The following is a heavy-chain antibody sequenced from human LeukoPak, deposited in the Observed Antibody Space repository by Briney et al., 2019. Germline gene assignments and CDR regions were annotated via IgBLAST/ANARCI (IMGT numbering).Heavy chain of an antibody. J-gene: IGHJ4*02. CDR1: GFTFSSYW. D-gene: IGHD4-11*01. V-gene: IGHV3-74*01. CDR2: INSDGSYT. Sequence: GGSLRLSCAASGFTFSSYWMFWVRQGPGKGLVWVSRINSDGSYTAYADPVKGRFSISRDNAKNTLYLQMNSLRAEDTAVYYCVRGLGDYWGQGTLVTVSS. CDR3: VRGLGDY.